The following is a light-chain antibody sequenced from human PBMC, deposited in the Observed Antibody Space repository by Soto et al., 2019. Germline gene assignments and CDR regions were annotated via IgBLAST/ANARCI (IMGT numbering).Light chain of an antibody. CDR2: EVY. CDR3: SSYAGSDNVF. Sequence: QSALTQPPSASGSPGQSVTISCTGASSDVGGYDSVSWYQQHPGKAPKLMIYEVYKRPSGVPDRFSGSKSGNTASLTVSGLQADDEADYYCSSYAGSDNVFFGGGTKLTVL. V-gene: IGLV2-8*01. CDR1: SSDVGGYDS. J-gene: IGLJ2*01.